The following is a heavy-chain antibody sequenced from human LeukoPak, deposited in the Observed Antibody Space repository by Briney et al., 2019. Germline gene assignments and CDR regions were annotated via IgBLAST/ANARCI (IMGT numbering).Heavy chain of an antibody. J-gene: IGHJ4*02. D-gene: IGHD3-22*01. V-gene: IGHV3-21*04. CDR3: AKDLDSSGYYGGDY. CDR1: GFTFSSYS. CDR2: ISSSSSYI. Sequence: GGSLRLSCAASGFTFSSYSMNWVRQAPGKGLEWVSSISSSSSYIYYADSVKGRLTISRDNSKNMLYLRMSSLRVEDTAVYYCAKDLDSSGYYGGDYWGQGTLVTVSS.